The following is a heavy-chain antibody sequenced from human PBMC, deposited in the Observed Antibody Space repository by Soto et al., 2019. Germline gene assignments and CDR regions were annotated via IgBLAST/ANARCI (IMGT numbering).Heavy chain of an antibody. D-gene: IGHD2-2*01. V-gene: IGHV3-30*18. Sequence: GGSLRLSCAASGFTFSSYGMHWVRQAPGKGLEWVAVISYDGSNKYYADSVKGRFTISRDNSKNTLYLQMNSLRAEDTAVYYCAKDPGDLSYCSSTSCYGVGGVSFDYWGQGTMVTVSS. CDR2: ISYDGSNK. J-gene: IGHJ4*02. CDR3: AKDPGDLSYCSSTSCYGVGGVSFDY. CDR1: GFTFSSYG.